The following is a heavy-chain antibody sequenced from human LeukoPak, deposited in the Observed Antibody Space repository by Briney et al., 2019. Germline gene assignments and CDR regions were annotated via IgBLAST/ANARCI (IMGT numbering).Heavy chain of an antibody. CDR1: GFTFCDYA. CDR3: TRDQYGDYYDSSGYGDY. J-gene: IGHJ4*02. V-gene: IGHV3-49*04. Sequence: GGSLRLSCTASGFTFCDYAMSWVRQAPGKGLEGVGFIRSKAYGGTTEYAASVKGIFTISRDDSKSIAYLQMNSLKTEDTAVYYCTRDQYGDYYDSSGYGDYWGQGTLVTVSS. D-gene: IGHD3-22*01. CDR2: IRSKAYGGTT.